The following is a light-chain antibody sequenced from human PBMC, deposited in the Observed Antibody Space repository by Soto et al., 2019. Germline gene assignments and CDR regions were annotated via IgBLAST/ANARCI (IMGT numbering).Light chain of an antibody. J-gene: IGKJ2*01. CDR1: QGISNY. V-gene: IGKV1-27*01. CDR3: HPHNSDTYT. Sequence: DIQMTQSPSSLSASVGDRVTITCRASQGISNYLAWYQQKPGKVPKLLIYAASTLQSGVPSRFSGSGSGTDFTITIRSMQPEDVAPYYCHPHNSDTYTFGKGTKMEIK. CDR2: AAS.